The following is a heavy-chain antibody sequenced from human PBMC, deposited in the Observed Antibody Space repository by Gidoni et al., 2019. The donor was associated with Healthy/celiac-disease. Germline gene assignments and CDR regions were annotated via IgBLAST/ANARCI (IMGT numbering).Heavy chain of an antibody. CDR3: AKNGYDSSSWSFDY. V-gene: IGHV3-30*18. CDR2: ISYDGSNK. CDR1: GFTFGSYG. J-gene: IGHJ4*02. Sequence: QVQLVESGGGVVQPGRSLRLSCAASGFTFGSYGMHWVRQAPGKGLEWVAVISYDGSNKYYADSVKGRFTISRDNSKNTLYLQMNSLRAEDTAVYYCAKNGYDSSSWSFDYWGQGTLVTVSS. D-gene: IGHD6-13*01.